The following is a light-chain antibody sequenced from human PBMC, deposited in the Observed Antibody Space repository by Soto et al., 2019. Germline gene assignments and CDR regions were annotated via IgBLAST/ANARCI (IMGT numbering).Light chain of an antibody. J-gene: IGKJ3*01. CDR2: WAS. CDR1: QSVFYSSSNKNY. CDR3: QQYFSAPFT. Sequence: DIVMTQSPDSLPVSLGERATINCKSSQSVFYSSSNKNYLAWYQQKPGQPPKLLIYWASTRESGVPDRFSGSGSGTDFTLTISSLQAEDVAVYYCQQYFSAPFTFGPGTKVDIK. V-gene: IGKV4-1*01.